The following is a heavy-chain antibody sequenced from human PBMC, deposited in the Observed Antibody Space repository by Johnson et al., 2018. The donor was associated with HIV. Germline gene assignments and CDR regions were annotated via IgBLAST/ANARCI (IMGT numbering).Heavy chain of an antibody. CDR1: GFTFNNYW. J-gene: IGHJ3*02. CDR2: IKQDGSEK. D-gene: IGHD3-22*01. Sequence: EVQLLESGGRLVQPGESLGLSCVVSGFTFNNYWMTWVRQAPGKGLEWVANIKQDGSEKYYVDSVRGRFTISRDNAKNSLYLQMNSLKAEDTAVFYCARVKYYGPDSSGYSRIPDGFDIWGQGTMVTVSS. CDR3: ARVKYYGPDSSGYSRIPDGFDI. V-gene: IGHV3-7*03.